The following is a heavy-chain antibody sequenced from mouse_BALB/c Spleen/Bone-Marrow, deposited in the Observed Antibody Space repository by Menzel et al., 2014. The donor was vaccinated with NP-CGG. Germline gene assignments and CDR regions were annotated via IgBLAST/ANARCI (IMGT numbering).Heavy chain of an antibody. CDR1: GFDFSRYW. CDR2: INPESSTI. D-gene: IGHD1-2*01. J-gene: IGHJ2*01. CDR3: ARLTYYGLTDY. Sequence: EVNLMESGGGLVQLGGSLKLSCTASGFDFSRYWMSWVRQAPGKGLQWIGEINPESSTINYTPSLKDKFIISRDNAKNTLYLQMSKVRSEDTALYYCARLTYYGLTDYWGQGTTLTVSS. V-gene: IGHV4-1*02.